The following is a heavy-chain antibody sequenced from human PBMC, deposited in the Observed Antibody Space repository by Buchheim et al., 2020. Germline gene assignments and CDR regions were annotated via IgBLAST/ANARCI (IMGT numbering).Heavy chain of an antibody. D-gene: IGHD4-11*01. Sequence: QVQLVQSGAEVKKPGSSVKVSCKASGGTFSSYAISWVRQAPGQGLEWMGGIIPIFGTANYAQKFQGRVTITADESTSTAYMELSSLRSEYTAVYYCARDGLSATVTTAGVEHGMDVWGQGTT. J-gene: IGHJ6*02. CDR1: GGTFSSYA. CDR3: ARDGLSATVTTAGVEHGMDV. V-gene: IGHV1-69*12. CDR2: IIPIFGTA.